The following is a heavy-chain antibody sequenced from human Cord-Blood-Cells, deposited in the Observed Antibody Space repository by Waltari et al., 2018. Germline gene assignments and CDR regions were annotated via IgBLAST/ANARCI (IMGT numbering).Heavy chain of an antibody. Sequence: QVQLVQSGAEVKKPGASVKVSCKVSGYTLPELSTPWVRQAPGKGLEWMGGFDPEDGETIYAQKFQGRVTMTEDTSTDTAYMELSSLRSEDTAVYYCATAPPMVRGVIKYYFDYWGQGTLVTVSS. CDR2: FDPEDGET. J-gene: IGHJ4*02. V-gene: IGHV1-24*01. D-gene: IGHD3-10*01. CDR1: GYTLPELS. CDR3: ATAPPMVRGVIKYYFDY.